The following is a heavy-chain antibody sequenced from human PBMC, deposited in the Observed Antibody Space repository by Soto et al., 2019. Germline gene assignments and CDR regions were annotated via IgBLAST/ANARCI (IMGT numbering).Heavy chain of an antibody. D-gene: IGHD3-22*01. Sequence: QEQLVQSGAEVKKHGSSVKVSCKASGGLFSSSPISWVRQVPGQGLEWMGGIIPVFQTAYYTQRLQGRVTITADESTNTAYMELSSLRSEDTAIYYCARGGSGYTWFNEFWGQGTLVTVSS. CDR3: ARGGSGYTWFNEF. CDR1: GGLFSSSP. J-gene: IGHJ4*02. V-gene: IGHV1-69*01. CDR2: IIPVFQTA.